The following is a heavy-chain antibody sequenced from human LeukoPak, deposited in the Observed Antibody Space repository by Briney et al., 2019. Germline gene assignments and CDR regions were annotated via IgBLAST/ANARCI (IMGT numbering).Heavy chain of an antibody. CDR2: ISSSSSYI. CDR1: GFTFSSYS. J-gene: IGHJ6*03. V-gene: IGHV3-21*01. D-gene: IGHD3-10*01. CDR3: ARGVQLWLGELFYYYYYYMDV. Sequence: WGSLRLSSAASGFTFSSYSMNWVRQGPGKGLEWVSSISSSSSYIYYADSVKGRFTISRDNAKNSLYLQMNSLRAEDTAVYYCARGVQLWLGELFYYYYYYMDVWGKGTTVTISS.